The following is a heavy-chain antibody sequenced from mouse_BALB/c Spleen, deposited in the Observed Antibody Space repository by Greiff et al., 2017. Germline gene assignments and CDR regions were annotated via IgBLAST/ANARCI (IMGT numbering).Heavy chain of an antibody. D-gene: IGHD2-1*01. J-gene: IGHJ3*01. CDR2: ISDGGSYT. V-gene: IGHV5-4*02. CDR3: ARSPRGNFYFAY. Sequence: DVMLVESGGGLVKPGGSLKLSCAASGFTFSDYYMYWVRQTPEKRLEWVATISDGGSYTYYPDSVKGRFTISRDNAKNNLYLQMSSLKSEDTAMYYCARSPRGNFYFAYWGQGTLVTVSA. CDR1: GFTFSDYY.